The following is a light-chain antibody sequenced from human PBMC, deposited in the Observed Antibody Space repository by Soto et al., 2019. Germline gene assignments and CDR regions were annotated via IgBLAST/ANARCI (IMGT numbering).Light chain of an antibody. CDR3: QQSYGSQWT. CDR2: GAS. CDR1: QSISSY. Sequence: DIQMTQSPSSLSASVGDRVTITCRPSQSISSYLNWYQQKPGKAPNLLIYGASSLQSGVPSRFSADGSGTDFTLTISSLQPEDFATYYCQQSYGSQWTFGQGTKVEIK. J-gene: IGKJ1*01. V-gene: IGKV1-39*01.